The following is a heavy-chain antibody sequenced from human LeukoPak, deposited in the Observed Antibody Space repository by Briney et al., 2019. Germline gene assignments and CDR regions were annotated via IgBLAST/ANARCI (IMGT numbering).Heavy chain of an antibody. J-gene: IGHJ4*02. CDR2: INPSGGST. Sequence: ASVKVSCKASGYTFISYYVHWVRQAPGQGLEWMGIINPSGGSTSYAQKFQGRVTMTRDTSTSTVYMELSSLRSEDTAVYYCARDSGFRDYYDSSGYGYWGQGTLVTVSS. V-gene: IGHV1-46*01. CDR1: GYTFISYY. D-gene: IGHD3-22*01. CDR3: ARDSGFRDYYDSSGYGY.